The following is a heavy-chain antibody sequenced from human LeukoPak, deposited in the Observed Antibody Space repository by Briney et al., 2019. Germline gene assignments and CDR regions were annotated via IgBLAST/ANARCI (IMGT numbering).Heavy chain of an antibody. V-gene: IGHV3-23*01. CDR2: ISGSGSST. J-gene: IGHJ4*02. CDR3: ARVGGFGSGWNFEEY. Sequence: LTGGSLRLSCAVTGLTFSGYWVTWVRQAPGKGLEWVSTISGSGSSTYFSGSVKGRFTISRDNSKNTLYLQMNSLRAEDTAVYYCARVGGFGSGWNFEEYWGQGTLVTVSS. D-gene: IGHD6-19*01. CDR1: GLTFSGYW.